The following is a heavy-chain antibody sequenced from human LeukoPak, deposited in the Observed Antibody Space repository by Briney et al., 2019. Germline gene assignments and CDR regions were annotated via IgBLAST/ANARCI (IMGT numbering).Heavy chain of an antibody. CDR1: GGSFSGYY. CDR2: INHSGST. D-gene: IGHD3-3*01. J-gene: IGHJ6*02. CDR3: ARAHPTSYDFWSGSHLYGMDV. V-gene: IGHV4-34*01. Sequence: SETLSLTCAVYGGSFSGYYWSWIRQPPGKGLEWIGEINHSGSTNYNPSLKSRVTISVDTSKNQFSLKLSSVTAAGTAVYYCARAHPTSYDFWSGSHLYGMDVWGQGTTVTVSS.